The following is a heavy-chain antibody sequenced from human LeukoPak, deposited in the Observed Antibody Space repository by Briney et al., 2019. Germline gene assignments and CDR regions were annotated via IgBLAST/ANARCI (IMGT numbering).Heavy chain of an antibody. CDR1: GYTFSSYA. CDR3: ARELYNSRYDY. CDR2: INTNTGDP. Sequence: ASVKASCKASGYTFSSYAMNWVRQAPGQGLEWMGWINTNTGDPTYAQGFTGRFVFSLDTSVSTAYLQISSLKAEDTAVYYCARELYNSRYDYWGQGTLVTVSS. V-gene: IGHV7-4-1*02. D-gene: IGHD6-13*01. J-gene: IGHJ4*02.